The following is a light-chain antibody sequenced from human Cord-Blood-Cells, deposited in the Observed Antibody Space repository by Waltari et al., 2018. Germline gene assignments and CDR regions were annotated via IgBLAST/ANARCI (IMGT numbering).Light chain of an antibody. Sequence: DIVMTKSPDSLAVSLGERAPIHCKSSQSVLYSSNNKNYLAWYQQKPGQPPKLLIYWASTRESGVPDRFSGSGSGTDFTLTISSLQAEDVAVYYCQQYYSTPYSFGQGTKLEIK. CDR3: QQYYSTPYS. CDR2: WAS. CDR1: QSVLYSSNNKNY. V-gene: IGKV4-1*01. J-gene: IGKJ2*03.